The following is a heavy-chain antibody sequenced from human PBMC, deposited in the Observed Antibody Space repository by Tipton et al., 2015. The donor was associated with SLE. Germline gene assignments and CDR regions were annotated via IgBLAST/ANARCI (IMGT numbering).Heavy chain of an antibody. CDR2: INPSAGST. D-gene: IGHD6-13*01. CDR1: GYTFTSYY. Sequence: QVQLVQSGPEVKKPGASVKVSCKASGYTFTSYYMHWVRQAPGQGLEWMGVINPSAGSTSYAQKFQGRVIMTRDTSTRTAYMELSSLRSEDTAVYYCAREGSSSSYFDYWGQGTLVTVSS. CDR3: AREGSSSSYFDY. J-gene: IGHJ4*02. V-gene: IGHV1-46*01.